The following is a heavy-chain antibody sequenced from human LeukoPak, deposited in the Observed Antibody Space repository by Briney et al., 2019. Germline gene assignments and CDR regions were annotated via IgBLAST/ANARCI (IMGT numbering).Heavy chain of an antibody. CDR2: IYYSGST. V-gene: IGHV4-39*07. J-gene: IGHJ4*02. CDR3: ASAYSGSYQGPPDY. Sequence: SETLSLTCTVSGGSISSSSYYWGWTRQPPGKGLEWIGSIYYSGSTYYNPSLKSRVTISVDTSKNQFSLKLSSVTAADTAVYYCASAYSGSYQGPPDYWGQGTLVTVSS. CDR1: GGSISSSSYY. D-gene: IGHD1-26*01.